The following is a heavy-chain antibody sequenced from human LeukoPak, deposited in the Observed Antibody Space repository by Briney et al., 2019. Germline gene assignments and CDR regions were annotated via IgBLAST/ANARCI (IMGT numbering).Heavy chain of an antibody. V-gene: IGHV4-61*08. Sequence: SETLSLTCAVSGDSVSSGGYYWTWIRQHPGKGLEWLGYIYYSGSTNYNPSLKSRVTISVDTSKNQFSLKLSSVTAADTAVYYCARDQHTYNWNDVYAFDIWGQGTMVTVSS. CDR1: GDSVSSGGYY. J-gene: IGHJ3*02. CDR3: ARDQHTYNWNDVYAFDI. D-gene: IGHD1-20*01. CDR2: IYYSGST.